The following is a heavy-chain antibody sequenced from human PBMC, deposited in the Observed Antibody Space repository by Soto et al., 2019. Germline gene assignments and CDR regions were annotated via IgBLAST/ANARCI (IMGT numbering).Heavy chain of an antibody. CDR2: IYYSGRS. CDR3: ARQRTTVVTQAYFDH. V-gene: IGHV4-39*01. CDR1: GGSITSSSYY. Sequence: SETLSLTCTDSGGSITSSSYYWGWIRQPPGKGLEWIGGIYYSGRSYYIPPLKSRVTMSVDTSKNQFSLTLNSVTAADAAVYYCARQRTTVVTQAYFDHWGQGTLVPVSS. D-gene: IGHD4-17*01. J-gene: IGHJ4*02.